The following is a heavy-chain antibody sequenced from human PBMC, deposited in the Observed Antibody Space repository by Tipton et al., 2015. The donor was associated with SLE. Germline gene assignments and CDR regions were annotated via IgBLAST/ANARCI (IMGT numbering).Heavy chain of an antibody. CDR3: ARGVSGYFSYCYMDV. CDR2: VYHSGST. CDR1: GYSISSGYY. V-gene: IGHV4-38-2*02. D-gene: IGHD3-16*01. J-gene: IGHJ6*03. Sequence: TLSLTCTVYGYSISSGYYWGWIRQPPGKGLGWIGSVYHSGSTHHNPSLQSRVTISIDTSKNQFSLKLSSVTAADTAVYYCARGVSGYFSYCYMDVWGKGTTVTISS.